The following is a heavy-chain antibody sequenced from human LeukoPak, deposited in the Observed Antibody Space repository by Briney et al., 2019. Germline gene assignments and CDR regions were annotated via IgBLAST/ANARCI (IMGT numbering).Heavy chain of an antibody. CDR3: ARSSPHCSSTSCYNDAFDI. V-gene: IGHV3-21*01. CDR1: GFTFSGYS. Sequence: GGSLRLSCAASGFTFSGYSMNWVRQAPGKGLEWVSSISSSSSYIYYADSVKGRFTISRDNAKNSLYLQMNSLRAEGTAVYYCARSSPHCSSTSCYNDAFDIWGQGTMVTVSS. D-gene: IGHD2-2*02. CDR2: ISSSSSYI. J-gene: IGHJ3*02.